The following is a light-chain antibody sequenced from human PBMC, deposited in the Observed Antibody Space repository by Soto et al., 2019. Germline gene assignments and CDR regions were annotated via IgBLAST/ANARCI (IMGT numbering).Light chain of an antibody. V-gene: IGKV4-1*01. J-gene: IGKJ2*01. CDR1: QNVLYSSNNRNL. CDR2: WAS. Sequence: DIVMTQSPEYLAVSLVERATINCKSSQNVLYSSNNRNLIAWYQQKPRQPTKLLIYWASTRESGVPDRFSGSGSGRDFTLTISSLQAEDVAVYYCQQYYSPPRYTFGQGTRLEIK. CDR3: QQYYSPPRYT.